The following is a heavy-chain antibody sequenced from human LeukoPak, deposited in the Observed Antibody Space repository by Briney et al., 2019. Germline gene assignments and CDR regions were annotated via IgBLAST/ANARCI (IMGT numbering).Heavy chain of an antibody. Sequence: GGSLRLSCVASGFTFSGFWMSWVRQAPGRGLEWVANINQDGSAKYYVDSVKSRFTVSRDNAKNSLYLQTNSLRAEDTAVYYCARLWGGVTTFDYWGQGTLVTVSS. J-gene: IGHJ4*02. CDR1: GFTFSGFW. CDR3: ARLWGGVTTFDY. V-gene: IGHV3-7*01. CDR2: INQDGSAK. D-gene: IGHD3-16*01.